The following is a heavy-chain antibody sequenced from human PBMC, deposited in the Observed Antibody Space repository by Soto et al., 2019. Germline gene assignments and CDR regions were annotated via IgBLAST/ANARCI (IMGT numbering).Heavy chain of an antibody. J-gene: IGHJ4*02. CDR2: VRASDETT. V-gene: IGHV3-23*01. D-gene: IGHD7-27*01. CDR3: ASLGPTIDY. Sequence: GGSLRLSCAASGFTFSSFAMSWVRQAPGKGLEWVSTVRASDETTSYADSVKGRFTVSRDNSNSTLFLHMNSLRVEDTALYYCASLGPTIDYWGRGTQVTVSS. CDR1: GFTFSSFA.